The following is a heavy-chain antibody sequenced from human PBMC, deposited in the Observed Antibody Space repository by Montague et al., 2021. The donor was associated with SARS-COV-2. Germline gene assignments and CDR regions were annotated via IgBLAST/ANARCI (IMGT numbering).Heavy chain of an antibody. J-gene: IGHJ4*02. V-gene: IGHV3-21*01. CDR1: GFTFSSYS. CDR3: ARDARYDFWSGYYFDY. Sequence: SLSLSLAASGFTFSSYSMNWVRQAPGKGLEWVSSISSSSSYIYYADSVKGRFAISRDNAKNSLYLQMNSLRAEDTAVYYCARDARYDFWSGYYFDYWGQGTLVTVSS. CDR2: ISSSSSYI. D-gene: IGHD3-3*01.